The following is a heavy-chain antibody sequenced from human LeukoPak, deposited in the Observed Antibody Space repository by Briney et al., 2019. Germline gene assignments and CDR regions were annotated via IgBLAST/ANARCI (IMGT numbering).Heavy chain of an antibody. J-gene: IGHJ4*02. CDR1: GYTFTGYY. V-gene: IGHV1-2*04. CDR3: ARVSSSWYYFDY. CDR2: INPNSGGT. Sequence: GASVKVSCKASGYTFTGYYMHWVRQAPGQGLEWMGWINPNSGGTNYAQKFQGWVTITRDTSASTAYMELSSLRSEDTAVYYCARVSSSWYYFDYWGQGTLVTVSS. D-gene: IGHD6-13*01.